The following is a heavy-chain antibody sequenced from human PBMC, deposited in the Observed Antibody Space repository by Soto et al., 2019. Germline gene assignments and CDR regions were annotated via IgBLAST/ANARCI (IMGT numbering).Heavy chain of an antibody. CDR1: GGSISSGGYY. Sequence: QVQLQESGPGLVKPSQTLSLTCTVSGGSISSGGYYWSWIRQHPGKGLEWIGYIYYSGSTYYNPSLKSRVTLSVDTSKNQFSLKLSSVTAADTVVYYRARGGQNREWLPYYFAYWGQGTLVTVSS. CDR3: ARGGQNREWLPYYFAY. CDR2: IYYSGST. D-gene: IGHD3-3*01. J-gene: IGHJ4*02. V-gene: IGHV4-31*03.